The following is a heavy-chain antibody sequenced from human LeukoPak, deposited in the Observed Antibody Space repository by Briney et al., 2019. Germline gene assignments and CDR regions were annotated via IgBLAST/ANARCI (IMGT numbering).Heavy chain of an antibody. CDR1: GFTFSTYA. CDR2: ITSSSSSI. J-gene: IGHJ4*02. Sequence: PGGSLRLSCAASGFTFSTYAMSRVRQAPGKGLEWVSSITSSSSSIYSADSVKGRLTISRDNAKNSMYLEMNSLRDEDTDVYYCARDLAWGAYWGQGTLVTVSS. V-gene: IGHV3-21*01. CDR3: ARDLAWGAY. D-gene: IGHD4/OR15-4a*01.